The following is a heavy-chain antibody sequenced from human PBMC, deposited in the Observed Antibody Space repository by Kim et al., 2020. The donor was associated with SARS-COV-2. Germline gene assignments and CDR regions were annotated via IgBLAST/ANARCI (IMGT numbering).Heavy chain of an antibody. CDR3: ARGRVMYG. J-gene: IGHJ6*02. V-gene: IGHV3-7*04. CDR1: GFTFSSYS. CDR2: IKQDGSEK. Sequence: GGSLRLSCAASGFTFSSYSMTWARQAPGMGLEWVANIKQDGSEKYYVDSVKGRFTISRDNAKTSLYLQMNSLRAEDTAVYYCARGRVMYGWGQGTTATV.